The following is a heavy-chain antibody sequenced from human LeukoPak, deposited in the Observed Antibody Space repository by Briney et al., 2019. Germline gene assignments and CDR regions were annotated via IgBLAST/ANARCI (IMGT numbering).Heavy chain of an antibody. Sequence: GGSLRLSCAASGFTFSTFAMIWVRQPSGKGLEWVSSIFPSGGEIHYADSVRGRFTISRDNSKSTLSLQMNSLRAEDTAIYYCATYRQVLLPFESWGQGTLVTASS. CDR2: IFPSGGEI. CDR1: GFTFSTFA. V-gene: IGHV3-23*01. CDR3: ATYRQVLLPFES. D-gene: IGHD2-8*02. J-gene: IGHJ4*02.